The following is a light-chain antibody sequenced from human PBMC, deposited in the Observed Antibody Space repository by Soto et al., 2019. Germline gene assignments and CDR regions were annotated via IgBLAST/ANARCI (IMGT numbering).Light chain of an antibody. V-gene: IGKV3-20*01. Sequence: DIVLTQSPSTLSLSPGERATLSCRASQSISSSYLAWYQQRPGQAPRLLMYGASSRATGIPDRFSGSGSGTDFTLTISRLEPEDFAVYYCQQYGMSPWTFGQGTKVEI. CDR1: QSISSSY. CDR3: QQYGMSPWT. CDR2: GAS. J-gene: IGKJ1*01.